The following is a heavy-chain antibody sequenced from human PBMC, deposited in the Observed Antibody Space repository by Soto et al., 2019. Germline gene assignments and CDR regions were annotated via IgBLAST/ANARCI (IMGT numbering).Heavy chain of an antibody. CDR3: ARDYLSSKLSLSYFDF. CDR2: INPSGGSA. V-gene: IGHV1-46*01. J-gene: IGHJ4*02. Sequence: ASVKVSCKASGYSFIXHYIYWVRQAPGQGLEWMGFINPSGGSATLAQKFQGRVTMTRDTSTSTVYMELTILRSEDAAVYYCARDYLSSKLSLSYFDFWGQGTLVTVSS. D-gene: IGHD2-2*01. CDR1: GYSFIXHY.